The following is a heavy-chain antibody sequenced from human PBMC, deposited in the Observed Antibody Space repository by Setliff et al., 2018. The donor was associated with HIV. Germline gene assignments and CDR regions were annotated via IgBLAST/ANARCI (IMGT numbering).Heavy chain of an antibody. CDR1: GGSISSGGYY. CDR2: IYYSGST. J-gene: IGHJ4*02. V-gene: IGHV4-31*03. CDR3: ARVARGGHSSRWYYFDY. D-gene: IGHD6-13*01. Sequence: SETLSLTCSVSGGSISSGGYYWSWIRQHPGKGLEGIGYIYYSGSTYHNPSLKSRVTISVDTSKNQFSLKVSSVTAADTAGYYCARVARGGHSSRWYYFDYWGQGTLVTVSS.